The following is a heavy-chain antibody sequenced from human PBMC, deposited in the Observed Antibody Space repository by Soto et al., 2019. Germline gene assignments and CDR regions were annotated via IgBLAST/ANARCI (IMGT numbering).Heavy chain of an antibody. CDR1: GFSVSDNY. CDR3: ARDTHSGWVSDW. Sequence: EVQLVESGGGLVQAGGSLRLSCAPFGFSVSDNYMTWVRHGPGKGLDWISVIYSDGTTYHADSVKDRFIASRDNSQNTFYPQINHLRVEDTAVYYCARDTHSGWVSDWWGQGTLVTVAS. V-gene: IGHV3-66*01. CDR2: IYSDGTT. D-gene: IGHD6-19*01. J-gene: IGHJ4*02.